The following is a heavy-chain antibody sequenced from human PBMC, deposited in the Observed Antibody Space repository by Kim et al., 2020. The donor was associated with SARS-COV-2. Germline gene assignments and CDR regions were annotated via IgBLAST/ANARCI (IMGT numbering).Heavy chain of an antibody. CDR1: GFTFSSYA. Sequence: GGSLRLSCAASGFTFSSYAMRWVRQAPGKGLEWVAGICGDGGSTYYADSVKGRFTISRDNSKNTLYLQMNSLRAEDTAVYYCAKEANDTLVGDGMDVWGHGGPVTVS. CDR3: AKEANDTLVGDGMDV. D-gene: IGHD1-1*01. J-gene: IGHJ6*02. CDR2: ICGDGGST. V-gene: IGHV3-23*01.